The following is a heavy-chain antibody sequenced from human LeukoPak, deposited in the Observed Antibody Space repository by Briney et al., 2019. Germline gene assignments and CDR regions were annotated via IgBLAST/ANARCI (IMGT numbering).Heavy chain of an antibody. D-gene: IGHD3-10*01. CDR1: GFTFSKYW. V-gene: IGHV3-74*01. J-gene: IGHJ4*02. CDR3: ASKITMVRGVYDPVDY. Sequence: PGGSLRLSCAASGFTFSKYWLHWLRQAPGKGLVWVSRINPDDKSASYADSVKGRFTIARDDARKTLYLQMNSLRAEDTAVYYCASKITMVRGVYDPVDYWGQGTLVTVSS. CDR2: INPDDKSA.